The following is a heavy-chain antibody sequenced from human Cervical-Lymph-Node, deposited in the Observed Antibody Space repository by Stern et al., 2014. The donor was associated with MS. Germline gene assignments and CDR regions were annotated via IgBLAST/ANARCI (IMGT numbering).Heavy chain of an antibody. D-gene: IGHD2-15*01. V-gene: IGHV1-46*02. CDR3: AVRYCSGGRCYSVPDV. J-gene: IGHJ6*02. CDR2: INPSGAT. CDR1: EYTHNNYL. Sequence: QVQLVQSGSEVQKPGASVKVSCKASEYTHNNYLIHWVRQAPGQRPDWMGVINPSGATNYAQKVQDRVTMTTDASTSTFYMELSRLRSEDTAVYYCAVRYCSGGRCYSVPDVWGQGTTVIVSS.